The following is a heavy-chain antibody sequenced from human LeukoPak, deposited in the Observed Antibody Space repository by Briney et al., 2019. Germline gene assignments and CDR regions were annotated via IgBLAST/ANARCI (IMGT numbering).Heavy chain of an antibody. CDR1: GFTLSSYA. Sequence: GGSLTLSCAVSGFTLSSYAMSWVRQAAGQGLGWVSAISGSGGSTYYADSVKGRFTISRDNSKNTLYLQMNSPRAEDTGVYYCAKEMATIYYWGQGTPVTVSS. D-gene: IGHD5-24*01. CDR2: ISGSGGST. J-gene: IGHJ4*02. CDR3: AKEMATIYY. V-gene: IGHV3-23*01.